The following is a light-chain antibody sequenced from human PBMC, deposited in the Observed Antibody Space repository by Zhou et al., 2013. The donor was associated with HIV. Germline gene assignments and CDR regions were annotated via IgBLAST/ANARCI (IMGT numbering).Light chain of an antibody. CDR3: LQDYDYPRT. V-gene: IGKV1-6*01. J-gene: IGKJ4*01. Sequence: IQMTQSPSTLSASVGDRVTITCRASQDIRGDLGWYQHKPGKPPRLLISAASTLQSGVPTRFSGGGSGTVFTLTISSLQSEDVATYYCLQDYDYPRTFGGGTRVEI. CDR2: AAS. CDR1: QDIRGD.